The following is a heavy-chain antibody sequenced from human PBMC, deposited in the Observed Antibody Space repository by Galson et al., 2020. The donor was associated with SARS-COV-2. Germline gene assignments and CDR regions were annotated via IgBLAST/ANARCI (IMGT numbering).Heavy chain of an antibody. V-gene: IGHV3-23*01. CDR1: GFTFSSFA. D-gene: IGHD3-22*01. Sequence: GGSLRLSCAASGFTFSSFAMGWVRQVPGKGLEWVSVISGSDGSTDYADSVRGRFTISRDNSKNTLYLQMNSLRAEDTALYFCAKYLDYDSTDPNHYYYYGMDVWGQGTTVTVSS. CDR2: ISGSDGST. J-gene: IGHJ6*02. CDR3: AKYLDYDSTDPNHYYYYGMDV.